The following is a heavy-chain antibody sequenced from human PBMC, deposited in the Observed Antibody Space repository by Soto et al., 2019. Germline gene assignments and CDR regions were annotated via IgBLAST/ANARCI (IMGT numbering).Heavy chain of an antibody. CDR1: GFTFSSYA. J-gene: IGHJ4*02. CDR3: ARSWREMATIVDY. Sequence: GGSLRLSCAASGFTFSSYAMHWVRQAPGKGLEWVAVISYDGSNKYYADSVKGRFTISRDNSKNTLYLQMNSLRAEDTAVYYCARSWREMATIVDYWGQGTLVTVSS. CDR2: ISYDGSNK. D-gene: IGHD5-12*01. V-gene: IGHV3-30-3*01.